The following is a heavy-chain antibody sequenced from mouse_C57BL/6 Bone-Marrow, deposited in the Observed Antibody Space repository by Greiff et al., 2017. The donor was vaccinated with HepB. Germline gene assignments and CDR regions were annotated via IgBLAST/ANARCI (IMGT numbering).Heavy chain of an antibody. CDR3: AGDAYYSNYAFDV. CDR2: ITHSGET. CDR1: GFPITSGYY. Sequence: QVQLKESGPGLVKPSQSLFLTCSITGFPITSGYYWIWIRQSPGKPLEWMGYITHSGETFYNPSLQSPISITRETSKNQFFLQLNSVTTEDTAMYYCAGDAYYSNYAFDVWGTGTTVTVSS. V-gene: IGHV12-3*01. J-gene: IGHJ1*03. D-gene: IGHD2-5*01.